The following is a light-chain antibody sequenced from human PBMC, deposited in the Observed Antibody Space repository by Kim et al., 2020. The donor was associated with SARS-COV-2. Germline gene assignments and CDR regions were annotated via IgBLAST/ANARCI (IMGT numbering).Light chain of an antibody. CDR2: WAS. J-gene: IGKJ2*03. CDR3: QQYYTTPYS. Sequence: RATINCKSSQSVLYSSNNKNCLAWYQQKPGQPPKLLIYWASTRESGVPDRFSGSGSTTDFTLTISSLQAEDVAVYYCQQYYTTPYSFGQGTKLEI. CDR1: QSVLYSSNNKNC. V-gene: IGKV4-1*01.